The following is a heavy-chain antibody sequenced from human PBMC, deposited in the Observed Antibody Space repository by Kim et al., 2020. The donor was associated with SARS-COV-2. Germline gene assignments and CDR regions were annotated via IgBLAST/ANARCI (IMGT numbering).Heavy chain of an antibody. CDR2: IRTSEGTM. Sequence: GGSLRLSCSASGFIFSVYTMNWVRQAPGKGLEWLSNIRTSEGTMNYADSVRGRFTISRDDAKRSLFLEMHSLRAEDTAIYYCVRDYSYAFDFWGQGVQVTVSS. V-gene: IGHV3-48*04. CDR3: VRDYSYAFDF. J-gene: IGHJ4*02. D-gene: IGHD2-21*01. CDR1: GFIFSVYT.